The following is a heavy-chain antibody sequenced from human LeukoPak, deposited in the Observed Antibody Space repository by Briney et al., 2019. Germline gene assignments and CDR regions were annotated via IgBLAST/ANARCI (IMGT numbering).Heavy chain of an antibody. Sequence: SQTLSLTCTVSGGSMNSGDHFWSWIRQPPGKGLEWIGEINHSGSTNYNPSLKSRVTISVDTSKNQFSLKLSSVTAADTAVYYCAASGRDYDFWSGYGMDVWGQGTTVTVSS. D-gene: IGHD3-3*01. CDR1: GGSMNSGDHF. CDR3: AASGRDYDFWSGYGMDV. CDR2: INHSGST. V-gene: IGHV4-30-4*01. J-gene: IGHJ6*02.